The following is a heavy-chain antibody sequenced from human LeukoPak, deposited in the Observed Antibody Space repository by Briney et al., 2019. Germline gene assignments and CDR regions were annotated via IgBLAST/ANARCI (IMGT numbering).Heavy chain of an antibody. CDR3: AKDNSPKVYCSGGSCYSDY. CDR2: ISGSGASI. J-gene: IGHJ4*02. V-gene: IGHV3-23*01. CDR1: GFTFSSYS. D-gene: IGHD2-15*01. Sequence: GSLRLSCAASGFTFSSYSMSWVRQAPGKGLEWVSGISGSGASIYYAVSVEGRFTISRDNSKNTVYLQMSGLTAEDTAVYYCAKDNSPKVYCSGGSCYSDYWGQGTLVTVSS.